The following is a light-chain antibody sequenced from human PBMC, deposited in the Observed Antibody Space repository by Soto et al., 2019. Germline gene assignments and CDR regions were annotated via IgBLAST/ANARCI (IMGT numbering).Light chain of an antibody. CDR2: GAY. Sequence: IQLTQSPSSLSASVGDRVTITCRASRDISNSLAWYQQTPGKAPKLLLRGAYSLHRGVPSRFSGGGAGTEFTLTIRSLQPEDFATYYCQQTSAFPRTFGQGTKVDIK. CDR1: RDISNS. J-gene: IGKJ1*01. V-gene: IGKV1-12*01. CDR3: QQTSAFPRT.